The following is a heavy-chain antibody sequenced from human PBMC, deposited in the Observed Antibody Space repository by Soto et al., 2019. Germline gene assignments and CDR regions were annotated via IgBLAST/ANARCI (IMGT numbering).Heavy chain of an antibody. CDR3: ARETVLRSSGWSYCFAF. Sequence: EVQLVESGGGLVQPGGSLRLSCAASGFTLSSYSMHWVRQAPGKGLEWVSYISGSGGTIYYADSVKGRFTISRDNAKNSLSVQMTSLRDQDTAVYFCARETVLRSSGWSYCFAFWGQGTRVTVSS. V-gene: IGHV3-48*02. CDR2: ISGSGGTI. J-gene: IGHJ4*02. D-gene: IGHD6-19*01. CDR1: GFTLSSYS.